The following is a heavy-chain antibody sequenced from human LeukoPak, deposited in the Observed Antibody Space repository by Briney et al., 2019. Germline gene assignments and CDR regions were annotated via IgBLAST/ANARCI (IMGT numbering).Heavy chain of an antibody. Sequence: SGGSLRLSCAASGFTFSSYAMHWVRQAPGKGLESVSAISSNGGSTYYANSVKGRFTISRDNSKNTLYLQMGSLRAEDMAVYYCASSLWMGAHLNYWGQGTLVTVSS. CDR2: ISSNGGST. V-gene: IGHV3-64*01. CDR3: ASSLWMGAHLNY. J-gene: IGHJ4*02. D-gene: IGHD1-26*01. CDR1: GFTFSSYA.